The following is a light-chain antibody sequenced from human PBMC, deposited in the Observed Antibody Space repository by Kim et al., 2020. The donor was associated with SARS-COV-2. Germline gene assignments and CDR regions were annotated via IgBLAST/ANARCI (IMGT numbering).Light chain of an antibody. CDR1: QDISRY. J-gene: IGKJ1*01. CDR3: QQTYSASRT. Sequence: AAVGDRVTSTCRASQDISRYLNWYQQKPGKATKLLIYTASSLQSGVPSRFTGSGSETDFTLTISSLQPEDFATYYCQQTYSASRTFGQGTKVDIK. V-gene: IGKV1-39*01. CDR2: TAS.